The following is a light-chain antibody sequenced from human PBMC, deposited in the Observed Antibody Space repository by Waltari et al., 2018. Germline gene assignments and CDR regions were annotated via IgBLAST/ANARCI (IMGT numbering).Light chain of an antibody. CDR2: EVS. J-gene: IGLJ2*01. CDR1: SSDVGAYTY. V-gene: IGLV2-8*01. CDR3: SSYGGSNTVV. Sequence: QSALTPPPSASGSPGQSVTTPCTGTSSDVGAYTYVSWYQQHPGKAPKLMISEVSKRPSGVPDRFSGSKSGNTASLTVSGLQSEDEADYYCSSYGGSNTVVFGGGTKLTVL.